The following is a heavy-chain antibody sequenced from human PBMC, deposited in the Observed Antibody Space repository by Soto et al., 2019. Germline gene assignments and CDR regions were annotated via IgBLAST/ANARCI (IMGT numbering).Heavy chain of an antibody. Sequence: PGGSLRLSCAASGFTFSDYGLHWVRQAPGKGPEWVALISYNGNNKYYADSVKGRFTISRDNSKSTLFLQLNSLTPEDTAMYYCARDNLPWMVVSAYSCDSWGQGTLVTVSS. D-gene: IGHD3-22*01. V-gene: IGHV3-30*04. CDR2: ISYNGNNK. J-gene: IGHJ4*02. CDR3: ARDNLPWMVVSAYSCDS. CDR1: GFTFSDYG.